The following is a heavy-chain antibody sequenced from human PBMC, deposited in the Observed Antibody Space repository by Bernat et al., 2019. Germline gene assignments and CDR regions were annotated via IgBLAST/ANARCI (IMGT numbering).Heavy chain of an antibody. CDR1: GGSISSGRYN. CDR3: ARQDGSGSFSENFFDS. V-gene: IGHV4-39*01. D-gene: IGHD3-10*01. CDR2: IYYSGTT. J-gene: IGHJ4*02. Sequence: QLQLQESGPGLVKPSETLSLTCIVSGGSISSGRYNWGWIRQPPGKGLEWIASIYYSGTTYYNPSLKSRVTIHVDTSKNRFSLKLSSVTAADTAVYYCARQDGSGSFSENFFDSRGQGTLVTVSA.